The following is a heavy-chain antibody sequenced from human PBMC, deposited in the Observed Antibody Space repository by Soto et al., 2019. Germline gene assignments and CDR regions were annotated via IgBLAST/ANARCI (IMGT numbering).Heavy chain of an antibody. CDR1: GYRFTNDL. D-gene: IGHD6-6*01. CDR2: IDPSDSHT. J-gene: IGHJ4*02. CDR3: ARHSRIATPLDS. V-gene: IGHV5-10-1*01. Sequence: GESLKISCKGSGYRFTNDLITWVRQMPGKGLEWMGRIDPSDSHTKYSPSFQGHVTISADSSITTVYLQWSSLKASDTAMYYCARHSRIATPLDSWGQGTLVTVSS.